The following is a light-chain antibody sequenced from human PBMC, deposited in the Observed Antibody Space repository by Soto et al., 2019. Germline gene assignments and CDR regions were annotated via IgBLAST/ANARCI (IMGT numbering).Light chain of an antibody. J-gene: IGKJ2*01. CDR1: QSLSTRY. V-gene: IGKV3-20*01. CDR3: QQYATPPFS. Sequence: EIVLTQSPGTLSLSPGERATLFCRASQSLSTRYLVWYQQRSGQSPRLLISGASSRAAGIPERFSGSGSGTDFTLTISSLEPEDFAVYYCQQYATPPFSFGRGTKIEI. CDR2: GAS.